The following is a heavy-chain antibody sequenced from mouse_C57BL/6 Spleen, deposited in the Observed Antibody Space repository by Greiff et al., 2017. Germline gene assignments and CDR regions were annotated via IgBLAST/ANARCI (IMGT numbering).Heavy chain of an antibody. V-gene: IGHV1-55*01. CDR3: ARWFYYGYDAGDYYAMDY. CDR2: IYPGSGST. J-gene: IGHJ4*01. CDR1: GYTFTSYW. D-gene: IGHD2-2*01. Sequence: QVQLQQPGAELVKPGASVKMSCKASGYTFTSYWITWVKQRPGQGLEWIGDIYPGSGSTNYNEKFKSKATLTVDTSSSTAYMQLSSLTSEDSAVYYCARWFYYGYDAGDYYAMDYWGQGTSVTVSS.